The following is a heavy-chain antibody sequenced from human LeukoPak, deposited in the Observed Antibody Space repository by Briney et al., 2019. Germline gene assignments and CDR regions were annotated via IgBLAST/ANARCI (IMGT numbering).Heavy chain of an antibody. CDR1: GYSISSGYY. V-gene: IGHV4-38-2*02. Sequence: SETLSLTCTVSGYSISSGYYWGWIRQPPGKGLESIGSIYHSGSTYYNPSLKSRVTISVDTSKNQFSLKLSSVTAADTAVYFCAGFTVTTWEWSDYWGQGTLVTVSS. J-gene: IGHJ4*02. CDR2: IYHSGST. CDR3: AGFTVTTWEWSDY. D-gene: IGHD4-17*01.